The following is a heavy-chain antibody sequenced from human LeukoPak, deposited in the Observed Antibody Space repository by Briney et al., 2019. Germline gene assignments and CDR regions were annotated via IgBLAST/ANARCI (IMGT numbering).Heavy chain of an antibody. Sequence: SQTLSLTCAISGDSVSSNSAAWNWIRQSPSRGLEWLGRTYYRSKWYNDYAVSVKSRITINSDTSKNQFSLKLSSVTAADTAVYYCARTGRGAVAGRFDYWGQGTLVTVSS. D-gene: IGHD6-19*01. CDR1: GDSVSSNSAA. V-gene: IGHV6-1*01. CDR2: TYYRSKWYN. J-gene: IGHJ4*02. CDR3: ARTGRGAVAGRFDY.